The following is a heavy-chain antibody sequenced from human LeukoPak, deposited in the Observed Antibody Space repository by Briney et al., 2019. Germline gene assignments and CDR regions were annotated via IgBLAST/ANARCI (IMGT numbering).Heavy chain of an antibody. J-gene: IGHJ6*03. CDR1: GFTFNIYS. Sequence: GGSLRLSCAASGFTFNIYSMNWVRQAPGKGLEWVSYISNSSDSIYYADSVEGRFTISRDNAKNSLYLQMNSLRAEDTAVYYCAREGRRPPYYYYYMDVWGKGTTVTISS. V-gene: IGHV3-48*04. CDR3: AREGRRPPYYYYYMDV. CDR2: ISNSSDSI.